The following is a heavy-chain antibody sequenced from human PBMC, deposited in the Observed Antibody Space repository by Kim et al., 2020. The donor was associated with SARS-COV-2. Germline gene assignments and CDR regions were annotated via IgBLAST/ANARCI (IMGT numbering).Heavy chain of an antibody. Sequence: GGSLRLSCAASGFTVSSNYMSWVRQAPGKGLEWVSVIYSGGSTYYADSVKGRFTISRDNSKNTLYLQMNSLRAEDTAVYYCASAIAAAGTSGAFDIWGQGTMVTVSS. CDR1: GFTVSSNY. V-gene: IGHV3-66*01. J-gene: IGHJ3*02. CDR3: ASAIAAAGTSGAFDI. CDR2: IYSGGST. D-gene: IGHD6-13*01.